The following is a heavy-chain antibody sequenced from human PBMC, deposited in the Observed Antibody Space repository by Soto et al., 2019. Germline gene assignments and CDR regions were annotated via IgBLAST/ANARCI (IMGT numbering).Heavy chain of an antibody. J-gene: IGHJ5*02. Sequence: PGGSLRLSCAASGFTFSSYSMNWVRQAPGKGLEWLSYVSSNGRTTHYADSAKGRFTISRDNSKNSLYLQMNSLRDDDTAVYYCVRGHSGSGYWFDPWGQGTLVTVSS. CDR2: VSSNGRTT. V-gene: IGHV3-48*02. CDR1: GFTFSSYS. CDR3: VRGHSGSGYWFDP. D-gene: IGHD6-13*01.